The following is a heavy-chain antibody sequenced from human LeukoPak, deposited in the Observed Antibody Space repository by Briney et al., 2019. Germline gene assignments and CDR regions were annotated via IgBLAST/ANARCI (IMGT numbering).Heavy chain of an antibody. CDR3: AKDSTDTTVPFYMDV. CDR2: ISWDGGST. J-gene: IGHJ6*03. D-gene: IGHD1-1*01. Sequence: GGSLRLSCAAYGFTFDDYSIDWVRQARGRGMEWVSLISWDGGSTYYADSVKGRFTSYRENSKNSLYLQMNSLRTEDTALYYCAKDSTDTTVPFYMDVWGKGTTVTVSS. CDR1: GFTFDDYS. V-gene: IGHV3-43*01.